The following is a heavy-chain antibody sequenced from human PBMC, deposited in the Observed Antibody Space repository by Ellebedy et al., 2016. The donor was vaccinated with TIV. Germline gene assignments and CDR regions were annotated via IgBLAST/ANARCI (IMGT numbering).Heavy chain of an antibody. Sequence: MPSETLSLTCTVSGGSISSYYWSWIRQPPGKGLEWIGYIYYSGSTNYNPSLKSRVTISVDTSKNQFSLKLSSVTAADTAVYYCARERARGGSLPYYYYGMDVWGQGTTVTVSS. CDR1: GGSISSYY. CDR2: IYYSGST. CDR3: ARERARGGSLPYYYYGMDV. V-gene: IGHV4-59*12. D-gene: IGHD3-16*01. J-gene: IGHJ6*02.